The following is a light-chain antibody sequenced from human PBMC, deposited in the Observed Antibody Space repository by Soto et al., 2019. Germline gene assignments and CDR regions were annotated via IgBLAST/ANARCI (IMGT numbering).Light chain of an antibody. V-gene: IGLV2-14*01. J-gene: IGLJ2*01. CDR3: SSYTNSGTVL. CDR1: SSDVGGYDY. Sequence: QSALTQPASVSGSPGQSITICCAGTSSDVGGYDYVSWYQQYAGKAPKLTIYNVRNRPSGVSSRFSGSKSGNTASLTISGLQPEDEADYFCSSYTNSGTVLFGGGTKLTVL. CDR2: NVR.